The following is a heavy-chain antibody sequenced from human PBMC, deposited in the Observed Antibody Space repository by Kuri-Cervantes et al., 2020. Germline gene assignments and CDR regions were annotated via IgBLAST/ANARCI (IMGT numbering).Heavy chain of an antibody. D-gene: IGHD7-27*01. CDR2: IYTSGST. CDR1: GGSISSYY. J-gene: IGHJ6*02. CDR3: ARGRLGTYYYYYGMDV. V-gene: IGHV4-4*07. Sequence: GSLRLSCTVSGGSISSYYWSWIRQPAGKGLEWIGRIYTSGSTNYNPSLKSLVTMSVDTSKNQFSLKLSSVTAADTAVYYCARGRLGTYYYYYGMDVWGQGTTVTVSS.